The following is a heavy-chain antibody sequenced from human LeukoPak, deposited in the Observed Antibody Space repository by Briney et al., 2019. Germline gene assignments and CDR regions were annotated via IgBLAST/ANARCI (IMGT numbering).Heavy chain of an antibody. Sequence: SGGSLRLSCAASGFTFSSYGMYWVRQAPGKGLEWVAFIRYDGSNKYYADSVKGRFTISRDNSKNTLYLQMNSLRAEDTAVYYCAKGKSVTHYYYYYYMDVWGKGTTVAVSS. V-gene: IGHV3-30*02. J-gene: IGHJ6*03. CDR2: IRYDGSNK. CDR3: AKGKSVTHYYYYYYMDV. CDR1: GFTFSSYG. D-gene: IGHD4-17*01.